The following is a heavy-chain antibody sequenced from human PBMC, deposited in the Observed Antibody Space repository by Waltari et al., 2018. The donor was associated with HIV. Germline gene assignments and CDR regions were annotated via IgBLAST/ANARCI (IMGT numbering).Heavy chain of an antibody. V-gene: IGHV4-4*07. CDR3: ARGAGELQGRAFDY. Sequence: QVKLQETGQGQVKTSETQSLTCSVNGGSNRSYYRSWIRQPAGKGPEWIGRIYPSGSTNYSPSLKSRVTLSVDTSKNQFSLKLMSVIAADTAMYYCARGAGELQGRAFDYWGQGTLVTVSS. CDR1: GGSNRSYY. CDR2: IYPSGST. D-gene: IGHD1-7*01. J-gene: IGHJ4*02.